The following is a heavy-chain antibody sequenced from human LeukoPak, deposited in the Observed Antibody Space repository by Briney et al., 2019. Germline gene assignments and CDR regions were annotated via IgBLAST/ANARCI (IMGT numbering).Heavy chain of an antibody. CDR3: ARDLGYCSSTSCYRPTTCDY. Sequence: GGSLRLSCAASGFTFSSYSMNWVRQAPGKGLEWVSYISSSSSTIYYADSVKGRFTISRDNAKSSLYLQMNSLRAEDTAVYYCARDLGYCSSTSCYRPTTCDYWGQGTLVTVSS. CDR1: GFTFSSYS. V-gene: IGHV3-48*01. D-gene: IGHD2-2*01. J-gene: IGHJ4*02. CDR2: ISSSSSTI.